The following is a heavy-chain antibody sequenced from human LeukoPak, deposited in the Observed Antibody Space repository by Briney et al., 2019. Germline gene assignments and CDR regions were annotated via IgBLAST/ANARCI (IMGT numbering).Heavy chain of an antibody. V-gene: IGHV4-59*08. CDR1: GGSISSYY. CDR2: IYYSGST. Sequence: SETLSLTCTVSGGSISSYYWSWIRQPPGKGLEWIGYIYYSGSTNYNPSLKSRVTISVDMSKNQFSLKLSSVTAADTAVYYCATTGGITMIVSPWDAFDIWGQGTMVTVSS. J-gene: IGHJ3*02. D-gene: IGHD3-22*01. CDR3: ATTGGITMIVSPWDAFDI.